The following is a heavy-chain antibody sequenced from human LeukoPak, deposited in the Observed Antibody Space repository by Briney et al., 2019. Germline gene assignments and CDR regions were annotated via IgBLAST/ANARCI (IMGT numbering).Heavy chain of an antibody. J-gene: IGHJ4*02. CDR3: ARGLYYGSGSPIDY. CDR1: GFIFSTYG. CDR2: IWYDGSDK. V-gene: IGHV3-33*01. D-gene: IGHD3-10*01. Sequence: PGRSLRLSCAASGFIFSTYGMHWVRQAPGKGPEWVAVIWYDGSDKYYADSVKGRFTISRDNSKNTLYMQMNSLRAEDTAVYYCARGLYYGSGSPIDYWGQGTLVTVSS.